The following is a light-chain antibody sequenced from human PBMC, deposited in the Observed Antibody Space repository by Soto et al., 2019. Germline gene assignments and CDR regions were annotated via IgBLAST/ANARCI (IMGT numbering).Light chain of an antibody. J-gene: IGLJ3*02. CDR3: QSYDSSLRGVV. CDR1: SSNIGAGYE. V-gene: IGLV1-40*01. CDR2: GNI. Sequence: QSVLTQPPSVSGAPGQRVTISCTGSSSNIGAGYEVHWYQQLPGTAPRLLIYGNIYRPSGVPDRFSGSKSGTSVSLAITGLQAEDEADYPFQSYDSSLRGVVFGGGTKLTVL.